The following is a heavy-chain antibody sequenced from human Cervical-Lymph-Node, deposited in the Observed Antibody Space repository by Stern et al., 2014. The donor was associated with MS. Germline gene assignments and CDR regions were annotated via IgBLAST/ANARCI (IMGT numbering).Heavy chain of an antibody. Sequence: VQLLESGAEVKKPGASVKVSCKASGYTFTDYYLHWVRQAPGQGLEWMGRIDPGRGVTNYTQKFQGRVTMTRDTSLSTAYMELYSLTSDDTAVYYCAAVHWELQFPWGQGTLVTVSS. CDR3: AAVHWELQFP. CDR1: GYTFTDYY. V-gene: IGHV1-2*06. D-gene: IGHD1-7*01. J-gene: IGHJ5*02. CDR2: IDPGRGVT.